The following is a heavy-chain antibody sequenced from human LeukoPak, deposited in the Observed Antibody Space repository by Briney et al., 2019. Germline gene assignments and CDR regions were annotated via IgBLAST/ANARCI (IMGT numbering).Heavy chain of an antibody. V-gene: IGHV3-21*01. CDR2: ITGGSSYI. CDR1: GFTFSSYT. D-gene: IGHD3-10*01. J-gene: IGHJ6*01. CDR3: ARVGFTLVRGATNDYNYSGLDV. Sequence: GGSLRLSCAASGFTFSSYTMTWVRQAPGKGLEWVSSITGGSSYIYFADSLKGRFTISRDNAKNSLSLQMNSLRAEDTAVYYCARVGFTLVRGATNDYNYSGLDVWGHGATGTASS.